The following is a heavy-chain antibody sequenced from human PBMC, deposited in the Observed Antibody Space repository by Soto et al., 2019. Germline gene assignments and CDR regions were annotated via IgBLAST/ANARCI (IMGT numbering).Heavy chain of an antibody. D-gene: IGHD6-19*01. CDR3: TTALRAVAGDYFDY. J-gene: IGHJ4*02. Sequence: GGSLRLSCAASGFTFSNAWMKWVRQAPGKGLEWVGRIKSKTDGGTTDYAAPVKGRFTISRDDSKNTLYLQMNSLKTEDTAVYYCTTALRAVAGDYFDYWGQGTLVTVSS. CDR1: GFTFSNAW. V-gene: IGHV3-15*07. CDR2: IKSKTDGGTT.